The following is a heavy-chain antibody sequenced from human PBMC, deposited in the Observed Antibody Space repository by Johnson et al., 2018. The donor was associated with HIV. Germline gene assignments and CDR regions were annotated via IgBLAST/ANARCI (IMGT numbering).Heavy chain of an antibody. CDR2: ISYDGSNK. V-gene: IGHV3-30-3*01. CDR1: GFTFSRYS. Sequence: VQLVESGGGLIQPGGSLRLSCAASGFTFSRYSMHWVRQAPGTGLEWMAIISYDGSNKYYADSVKGLFTISRDNSKNTLFLQMNSLRDEDTAVYYCARGGWLGYCSSTSCSKDAFDIWGQGTMVTVSS. CDR3: ARGGWLGYCSSTSCSKDAFDI. J-gene: IGHJ3*02. D-gene: IGHD2-2*01.